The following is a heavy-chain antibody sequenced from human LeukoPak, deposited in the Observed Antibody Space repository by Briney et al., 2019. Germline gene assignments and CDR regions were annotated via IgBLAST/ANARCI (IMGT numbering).Heavy chain of an antibody. CDR3: AKDVTLSSGYFDY. D-gene: IGHD3-22*01. CDR2: ISWNSGSI. J-gene: IGHJ4*02. V-gene: IGHV3-9*01. CDR1: GFTFDDYA. Sequence: GRSLRLSCAASGFTFDDYAMHWVRQAPGKGLEWVSGISWNSGSIGYADSVKGRLTISRDNAKNSLYLQMNSLRAEDTALYYCAKDVTLSSGYFDYWGQGTLVTVSS.